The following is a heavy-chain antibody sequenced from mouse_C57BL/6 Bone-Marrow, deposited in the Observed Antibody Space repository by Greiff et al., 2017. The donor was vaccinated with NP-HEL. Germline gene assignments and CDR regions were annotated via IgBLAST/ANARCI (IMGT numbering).Heavy chain of an antibody. CDR3: TLSHYYGSSYWYLDV. CDR1: GFNIKDDY. J-gene: IGHJ1*03. CDR2: IDPENGDT. V-gene: IGHV14-4*01. D-gene: IGHD1-1*01. Sequence: VQLQQSGAELVRPGASVKLSCTASGFNIKDDYMHWVKQRPEQGLEWIGWIDPENGDTEYASKFQGKATITADTSSNTAYLQISSLTSEDTAVYYCTLSHYYGSSYWYLDVWGTGTTVTVSS.